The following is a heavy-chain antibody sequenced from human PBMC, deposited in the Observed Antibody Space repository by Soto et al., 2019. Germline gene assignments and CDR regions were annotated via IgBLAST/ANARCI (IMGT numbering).Heavy chain of an antibody. V-gene: IGHV4-30-4*01. CDR2: IYYSGST. CDR1: GGSISSGDYY. D-gene: IGHD6-6*01. J-gene: IGHJ4*02. Sequence: QVQLQESGPGLVKPSQTLSLTCTVSGGSISSGDYYWSWIRQPPGKGLEWIGYIYYSGSTYYNPSRKRRVTISVDTSKNQFSLKLSSVTAADTAVYYCARELDIAARPTCFDYWGQGTLVTVSS. CDR3: ARELDIAARPTCFDY.